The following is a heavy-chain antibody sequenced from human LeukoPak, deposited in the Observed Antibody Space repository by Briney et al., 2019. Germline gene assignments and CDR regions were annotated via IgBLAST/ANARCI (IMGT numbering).Heavy chain of an antibody. D-gene: IGHD1-1*01. V-gene: IGHV4-59*01. CDR2: IHYSGST. J-gene: IGHJ6*03. CDR3: ARAVQPRYYYYMDV. CDR1: GGSISSYY. Sequence: PSETLSLTCTVSGGSISSYYWSWIRQPPGKGLEWIGYIHYSGSTNYNPSLKSRVTISVDTSKNQFSLKLSSVTAADTAVYYCARAVQPRYYYYMDVWGKGTTVTISS.